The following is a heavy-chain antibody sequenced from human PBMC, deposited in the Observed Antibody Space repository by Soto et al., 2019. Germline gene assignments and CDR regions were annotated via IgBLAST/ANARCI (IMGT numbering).Heavy chain of an antibody. V-gene: IGHV3-23*01. D-gene: IGHD3-10*01. Sequence: GGSLRLSCAASGFTFSSYAMSWVRQAPGKGLEWVSAISGSGGSTYYADSVKGRFTISRDNSKNTLYLQMNSLRAEDTAVYYCAKDLIPHYYGSGSYQTSHYYYGMDVWGQGTTVTVSS. CDR3: AKDLIPHYYGSGSYQTSHYYYGMDV. CDR1: GFTFSSYA. CDR2: ISGSGGST. J-gene: IGHJ6*02.